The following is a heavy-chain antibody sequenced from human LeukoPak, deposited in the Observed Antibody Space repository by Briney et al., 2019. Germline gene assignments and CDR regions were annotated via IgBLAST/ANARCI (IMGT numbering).Heavy chain of an antibody. J-gene: IGHJ6*02. V-gene: IGHV3-30-3*01. Sequence: GGSLRLSCAASGFTFNTYAMNWVRQAPGKGLEWVAIISNDGSKKYYADSVKGRFTISRDNSKNTLYLQMNSLRAEDTAVYYCAKDDYAYYYGMDVWDQGTTVTVSS. CDR2: ISNDGSKK. D-gene: IGHD4-17*01. CDR1: GFTFNTYA. CDR3: AKDDYAYYYGMDV.